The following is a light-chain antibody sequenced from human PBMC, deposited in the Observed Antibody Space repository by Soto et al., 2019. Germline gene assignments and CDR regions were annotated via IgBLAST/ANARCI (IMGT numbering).Light chain of an antibody. Sequence: EIVLTNSQATLSLSPGERATISCMASQSVSSYLAWYQQKPGQAPRLLMYEASNRATGIPARFSGGGSGTDVTLTISSLEPEEGAVDYGQQRSDWPWTGGQGTKVDIK. CDR3: QQRSDWPWT. V-gene: IGKV3-11*01. CDR1: QSVSSY. J-gene: IGKJ1*01. CDR2: EAS.